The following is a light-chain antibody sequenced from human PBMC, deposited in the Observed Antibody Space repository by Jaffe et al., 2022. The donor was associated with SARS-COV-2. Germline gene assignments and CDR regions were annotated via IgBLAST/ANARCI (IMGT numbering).Light chain of an antibody. V-gene: IGLV1-47*01. Sequence: QSVLTQSPSASGTPGQRVTISCSGSNSHIGSNYVYWYQQLPGTAPKLLIYRNNQRPSGVPDRFSGSKSGTSASLAISGLRSEDEAVYYCATWDDSLSGPVFGGGTKLTVL. J-gene: IGLJ3*02. CDR1: NSHIGSNY. CDR3: ATWDDSLSGPV. CDR2: RNN.